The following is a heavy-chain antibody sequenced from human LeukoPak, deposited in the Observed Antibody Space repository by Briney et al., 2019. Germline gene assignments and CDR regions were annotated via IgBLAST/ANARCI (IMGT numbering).Heavy chain of an antibody. V-gene: IGHV4-4*07. CDR3: ARDRGGVPSAKGAFYFDY. CDR1: GGSISSYY. J-gene: IGHJ4*02. D-gene: IGHD2-2*01. Sequence: SETLSLTCTVSGGSISSYYWSWIRQPAGKGLEWIGRFYNSGSTNYNPSLKSRVTMSVDTSKNQFSLKLSSVAAADTAVYFCARDRGGVPSAKGAFYFDYWGQGTLVTVSS. CDR2: FYNSGST.